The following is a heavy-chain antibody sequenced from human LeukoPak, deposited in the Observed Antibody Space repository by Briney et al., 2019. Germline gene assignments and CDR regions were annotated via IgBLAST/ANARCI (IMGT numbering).Heavy chain of an antibody. CDR3: ANVGSLLYCYDSSGYYFDY. CDR2: IWYDGSNK. CDR1: GLTLSSYG. D-gene: IGHD3-22*01. Sequence: GGSLRLSCAASGLTLSSYGMQWVRQAPGEGLEWVAVIWYDGSNKYYADSVKGRFTISRDNSKNTLYLQMNSLRAEDTAVYYCANVGSLLYCYDSSGYYFDYWGQGTLVTVSS. J-gene: IGHJ4*02. V-gene: IGHV3-33*06.